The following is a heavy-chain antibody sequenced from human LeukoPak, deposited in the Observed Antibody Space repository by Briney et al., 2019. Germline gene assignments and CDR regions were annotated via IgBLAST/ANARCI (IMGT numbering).Heavy chain of an antibody. Sequence: SVKVSCKASGGTFSRYAISWVRQSPGQGLEWMGGIIPIFGTANYAQKFQGRVTITADESTSTAYMELSSLRSEDTAVYYCARETNGYGDYPFDYWGQGTLVTVSS. J-gene: IGHJ4*02. V-gene: IGHV1-69*13. CDR3: ARETNGYGDYPFDY. CDR1: GGTFSRYA. D-gene: IGHD4-17*01. CDR2: IIPIFGTA.